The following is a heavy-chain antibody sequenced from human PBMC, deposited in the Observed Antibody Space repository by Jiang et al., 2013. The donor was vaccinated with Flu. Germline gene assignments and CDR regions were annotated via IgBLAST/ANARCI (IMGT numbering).Heavy chain of an antibody. CDR3: AREGRGLGHAPGVDY. D-gene: IGHD3-16*01. V-gene: IGHV4-39*02. CDR2: IYYNGAT. J-gene: IGHJ4*02. CDR1: GGSISTNSYF. Sequence: SGPGLVKPSETLFLTCTVSGGSISTNSYFWGWIRQPPGKGLEWIGSIYYNGATQYNPSLKSRVTMSVDTSKNQFSLKMSSVTAADTGVYYCAREGRGLGHAPGVDYWGQGTLVTVSS.